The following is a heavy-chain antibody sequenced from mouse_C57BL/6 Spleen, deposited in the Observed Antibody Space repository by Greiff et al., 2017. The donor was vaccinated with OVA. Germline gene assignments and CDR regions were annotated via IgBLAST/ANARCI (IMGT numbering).Heavy chain of an antibody. V-gene: IGHV1-82*01. CDR2: IYPGDGDT. J-gene: IGHJ2*01. Sequence: VKLVESGPELVKPGASVKISCKASGYAFSSSWMNWVKQRPGKGLEWIGRIYPGDGDTNYNGKFKGKATLTADKSSSTAYMQLSSLTSEDSAVYFCARDTTVVATGFDYWGQGTTLTVSS. D-gene: IGHD1-1*01. CDR1: GYAFSSSW. CDR3: ARDTTVVATGFDY.